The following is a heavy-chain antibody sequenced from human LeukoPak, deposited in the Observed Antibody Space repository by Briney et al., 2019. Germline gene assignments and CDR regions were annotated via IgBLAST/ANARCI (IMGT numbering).Heavy chain of an antibody. CDR1: GYTFNTYG. CDR3: ARGPYDILTGYYPDYYYYGMDV. V-gene: IGHV1-18*01. D-gene: IGHD3-9*01. CDR2: ISGFNGNT. J-gene: IGHJ6*02. Sequence: ASVKVSCKASGYTFNTYGISWVRQAPGQGLEWMGWISGFNGNTNYAQNLQGRVTMTTDTSTSTAYMELRSLRSDDTAVYYCARGPYDILTGYYPDYYYYGMDVWGQGTTVTVSS.